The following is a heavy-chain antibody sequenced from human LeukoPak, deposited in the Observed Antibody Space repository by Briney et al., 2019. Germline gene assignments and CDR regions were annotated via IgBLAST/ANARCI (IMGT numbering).Heavy chain of an antibody. CDR1: GFTFSSYW. D-gene: IGHD1-26*01. J-gene: IGHJ6*02. Sequence: GGSLRLSCAASGFTFSSYWMSWVRQTPGKGLEWVANIKHDGSEKYYVDSVKGRFTISRDNAKNSLYLQMNSLRAEDTAVYYCARCAAVGATLTYYYYYGMDVWGQGTTVTVSS. CDR2: IKHDGSEK. CDR3: ARCAAVGATLTYYYYYGMDV. V-gene: IGHV3-7*01.